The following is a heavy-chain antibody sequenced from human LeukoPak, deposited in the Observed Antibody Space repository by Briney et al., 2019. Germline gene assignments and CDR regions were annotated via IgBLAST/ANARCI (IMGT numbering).Heavy chain of an antibody. D-gene: IGHD2-2*01. CDR3: VRGCSSTSCYPFDC. Sequence: GGSLRLSCAASGFTVSSNYMSWVRQAPGKGLVWVSRINYDGSTNYADSVKGRFTISRDNARNTLYMLMNSLRAEDTAVYYCVRGCSSTSCYPFDCWGQGTLVTVSS. J-gene: IGHJ4*02. CDR1: GFTVSSNY. CDR2: INYDGST. V-gene: IGHV3-74*01.